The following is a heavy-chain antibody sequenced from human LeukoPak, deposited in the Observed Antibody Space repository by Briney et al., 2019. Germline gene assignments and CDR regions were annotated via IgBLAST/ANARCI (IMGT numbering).Heavy chain of an antibody. J-gene: IGHJ4*02. CDR1: GYTFTNYA. CDR2: ISTYIANT. CDR3: ARDNPTSPNPSHYGDYVPFDY. D-gene: IGHD4-17*01. Sequence: ASVKVFCKASGYTFTNYAITWVRQAPGQGLEWMGWISTYIANTKYAQNFQGRVTMTTDTSTSTAYMELRNLRSDDTAMYYCARDNPTSPNPSHYGDYVPFDYWGQGTLVTVSS. V-gene: IGHV1-18*01.